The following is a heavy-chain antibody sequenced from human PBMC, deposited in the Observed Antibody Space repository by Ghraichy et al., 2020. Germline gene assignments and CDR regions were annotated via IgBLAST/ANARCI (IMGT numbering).Heavy chain of an antibody. CDR1: GGSFSGYY. J-gene: IGHJ4*02. CDR2: NTHSGST. Sequence: SETLSLTCAVYGGSFSGYYWSWIRQSPGKGLEWIGENTHSGSTKYNPSLKSRVTISVDTSKNQFTLHVSSVTAADTAVYYCACRGFYFDYWGQGTQVTVSS. CDR3: ACRGFYFDY. V-gene: IGHV4-34*01.